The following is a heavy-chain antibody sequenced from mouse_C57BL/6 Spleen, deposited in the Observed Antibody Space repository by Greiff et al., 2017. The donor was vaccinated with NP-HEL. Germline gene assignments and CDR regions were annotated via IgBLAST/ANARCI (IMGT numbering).Heavy chain of an antibody. CDR1: GFTFSDYG. Sequence: EVQLVESGGGLVKPGGSLKLSCAASGFTFSDYGMHWVRQAPEKGLEWVAYISSGSSTIYYADTVKGRFTISRDNAKNTLFLHMTSLRSEDTAMYYCAREDGYPPWFAYWGQGTLVTVSA. CDR2: ISSGSSTI. J-gene: IGHJ3*01. D-gene: IGHD2-3*01. CDR3: AREDGYPPWFAY. V-gene: IGHV5-17*01.